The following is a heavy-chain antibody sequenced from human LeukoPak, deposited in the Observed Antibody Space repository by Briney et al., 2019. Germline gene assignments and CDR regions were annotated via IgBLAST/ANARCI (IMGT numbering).Heavy chain of an antibody. CDR3: ARASGPFDY. CDR2: IWNDGSNK. V-gene: IGHV3-33*08. D-gene: IGHD3-10*01. Sequence: PGRSLRLSCAASGFTFSSYGIHWVRQAPGKGLEWVAVIWNDGSNKYYADSVKGRFTISRDNSKNTLYLQMNSLRAEDTAVYSCARASGPFDYWGQGTLVTVSS. J-gene: IGHJ4*02. CDR1: GFTFSSYG.